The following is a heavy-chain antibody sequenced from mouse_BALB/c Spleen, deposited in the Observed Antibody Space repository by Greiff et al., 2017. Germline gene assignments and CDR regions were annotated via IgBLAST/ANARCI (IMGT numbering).Heavy chain of an antibody. CDR3: AREEYGSAAWLAY. J-gene: IGHJ3*01. CDR1: GFTFSSYG. D-gene: IGHD2-10*02. Sequence: EVKLVESGGGLVQPGGSLKLSCAASGFTFSSYGMSWVRQTPDKRLELVATINSNGGSTYYPDSVKGRFTISRDNAKNTLYLQMSSLKSEDTAMYDCAREEYGSAAWLAYWGQGTLVTVSA. V-gene: IGHV5-6-3*01. CDR2: INSNGGST.